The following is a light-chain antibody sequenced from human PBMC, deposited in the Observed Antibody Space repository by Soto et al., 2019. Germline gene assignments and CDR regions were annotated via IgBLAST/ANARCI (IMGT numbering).Light chain of an antibody. V-gene: IGLV1-47*01. CDR1: SSNIGSNY. Sequence: QSVLTQPPSASGTPGQRVTISCSGSSSNIGSNYVYWYQQLPGTAPKLIIYTNNQRPSGVPDRFSGSKSGTSASLAISGLRSEDEADYYCAACDDGVWVFGGGTKLTVL. CDR3: AACDDGVWV. J-gene: IGLJ3*02. CDR2: TNN.